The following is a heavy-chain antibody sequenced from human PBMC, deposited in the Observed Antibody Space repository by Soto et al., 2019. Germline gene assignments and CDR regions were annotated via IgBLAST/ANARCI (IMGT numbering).Heavy chain of an antibody. Sequence: QVQLVESGGGVVQPGRSLSLTCAASGSAFSGYSMHWVRQAPGKGLEWVAIISYDGTNTYYADSVRGRFTVSRDNSRNTLNLQMNSLRVEDTAVYYCATSSPHFDNWGQGTLVTVSS. CDR1: GSAFSGYS. V-gene: IGHV3-30-3*01. CDR2: ISYDGTNT. CDR3: ATSSPHFDN. J-gene: IGHJ4*02.